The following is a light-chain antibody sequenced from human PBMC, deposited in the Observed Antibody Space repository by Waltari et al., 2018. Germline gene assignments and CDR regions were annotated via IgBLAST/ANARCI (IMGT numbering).Light chain of an antibody. J-gene: IGKJ2*01. V-gene: IGKV2-28*01. CDR1: QSLLHRNGYTY. CDR3: MQALETPYT. Sequence: DIVMTQSPLSLPVTPGEPASISCRSSQSLLHRNGYTYLDWYLQKPVQSPQLLIYLGSNRASGVPDRFSGSGSGTDFTLIISRVEAEDVGVYYCMQALETPYTFGQGTKLEIK. CDR2: LGS.